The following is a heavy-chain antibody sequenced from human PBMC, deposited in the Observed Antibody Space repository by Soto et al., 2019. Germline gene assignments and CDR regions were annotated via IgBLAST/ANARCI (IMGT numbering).Heavy chain of an antibody. CDR1: GFTFSRYS. CDR2: ISSSSYI. D-gene: IGHD3-22*01. CDR3: QGDSRGYYGVA. V-gene: IGHV3-21*01. J-gene: IGHJ5*02. Sequence: EYLRLSCAASGFTFSRYSMNWVRQAPGKGLEWVSSISSSSYIYYADSVKGRFTISRDNAKNSLYLQMNSLRDEDTAVDYCQGDSRGYYGVAWGQGILVTVSS.